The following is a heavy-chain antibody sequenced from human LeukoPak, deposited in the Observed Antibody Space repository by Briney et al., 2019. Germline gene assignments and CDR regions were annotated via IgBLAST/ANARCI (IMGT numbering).Heavy chain of an antibody. CDR3: ARSKQQLSYHDY. V-gene: IGHV4-4*07. D-gene: IGHD6-13*01. J-gene: IGHJ4*02. CDR2: IYTSGST. Sequence: SETLSLTCTVSGGSISGFHWSWIRQPAGKGLEWIGRIYTSGSTNYNPSLKSRVTMSVDTSKNQFSLKLSSVTAADTAVYYCARSKQQLSYHDYWGQGTLVTVSS. CDR1: GGSISGFH.